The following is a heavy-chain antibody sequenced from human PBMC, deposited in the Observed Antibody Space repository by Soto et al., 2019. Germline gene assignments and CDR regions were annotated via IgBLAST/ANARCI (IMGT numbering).Heavy chain of an antibody. CDR3: AHLSGAAAVTRYQGDY. D-gene: IGHD2-15*01. CDR1: GFSFTTDGMG. Sequence: QITLKESGPTLVKPTQTLTLTCTFSGFSFTTDGMGVGWIRQPPGKALEWLALMYWDGDKLYSPSLNSRLTSTKSACTNEIARILTSMLPADTATSYYAHLSGAAAVTRYQGDYWGQGTLVTVSS. V-gene: IGHV2-5*02. CDR2: MYWDGDK. J-gene: IGHJ4*02.